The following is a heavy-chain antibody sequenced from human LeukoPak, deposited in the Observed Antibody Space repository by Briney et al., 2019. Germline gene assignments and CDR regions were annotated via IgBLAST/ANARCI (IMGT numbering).Heavy chain of an antibody. CDR2: INSDGSST. CDR3: ARGYSGDDDFFY. V-gene: IGHV3-74*01. D-gene: IGHD5-12*01. CDR1: GFTFSSYW. J-gene: IGHJ4*02. Sequence: GGSLRLSCAASGFTFSSYWMHWVRQAPGKGLVWVSRINSDGSSTSYADSVKGRFTISRDNSKNTVSLQINNLRAEDTAVYYCARGYSGDDDFFYWGQGTLVTVSS.